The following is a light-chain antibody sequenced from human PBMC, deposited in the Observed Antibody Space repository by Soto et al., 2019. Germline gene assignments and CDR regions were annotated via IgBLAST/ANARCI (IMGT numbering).Light chain of an antibody. CDR2: DVS. CDR1: SSDVGGYNY. V-gene: IGLV2-14*01. Sequence: QSVLPQPASVSGSPGQSITISCTGTSSDVGGYNYVSWYQQHPGKAPKLMIYDVSNRPSGVSNRFSGSKSGNTASLTISGLQAEDEADYYCSSYTSSSTYVFGTGTKLTV. J-gene: IGLJ1*01. CDR3: SSYTSSSTYV.